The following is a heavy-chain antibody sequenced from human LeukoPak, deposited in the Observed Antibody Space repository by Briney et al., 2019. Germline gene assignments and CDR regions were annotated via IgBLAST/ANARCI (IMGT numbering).Heavy chain of an antibody. Sequence: PSETLSLTCTVSGGSISSGDYSWSWIRQPPGKGLEWIGYIHYSGSTYYNPSLKSRVTISVDTSKNQFSLKLSSVTAADTAVYYCARRDGSLFFDYWGQGTLVTVSS. CDR1: GGSISSGDYS. J-gene: IGHJ4*02. V-gene: IGHV4-30-4*08. CDR3: ARRDGSLFFDY. CDR2: IHYSGST. D-gene: IGHD3-10*01.